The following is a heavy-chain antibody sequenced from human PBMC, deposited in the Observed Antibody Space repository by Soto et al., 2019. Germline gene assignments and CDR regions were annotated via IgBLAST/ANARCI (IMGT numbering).Heavy chain of an antibody. Sequence: QVQLVQSGAEVKKPGASVKVSCKASGYTLSDANINWVRQAPGQGPEWMGIINPRADSTNYAQKFQXXVXLHXDTSTSTVYMELSSLRSEDTAVYYCARDLRAGGDYWGQGTLVTVSS. CDR2: INPRADST. V-gene: IGHV1-46*01. CDR3: ARDLRAGGDY. D-gene: IGHD1-26*01. J-gene: IGHJ4*02. CDR1: GYTLSDAN.